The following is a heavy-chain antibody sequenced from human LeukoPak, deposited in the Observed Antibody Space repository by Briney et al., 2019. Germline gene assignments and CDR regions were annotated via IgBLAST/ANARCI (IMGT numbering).Heavy chain of an antibody. D-gene: IGHD6-19*01. Sequence: RPGGSLRLSCAASGFTFSSYDMGWVRQAPGKGLEWVSAISDSGTRTYYADSVRGRFTISRDKFKNTLYLHMNSLRAEDTAVYYCAKDSRRTSGWYYFDYWGQGTLVTVSS. CDR3: AKDSRRTSGWYYFDY. CDR2: ISDSGTRT. CDR1: GFTFSSYD. V-gene: IGHV3-23*01. J-gene: IGHJ4*02.